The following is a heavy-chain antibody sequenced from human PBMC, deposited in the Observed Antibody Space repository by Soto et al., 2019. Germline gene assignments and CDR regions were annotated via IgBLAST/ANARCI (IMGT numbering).Heavy chain of an antibody. CDR1: GYTFTGYY. J-gene: IGHJ6*02. D-gene: IGHD3-22*01. V-gene: IGHV1-2*04. Sequence: GASVKVSCKASGYTFTGYYMHWVRQTPGQWLEWMGWINPNSGGTNYAQKFQGWVTMTRDTSISTAYMELSRLRSDDTAVYYCAREGGNYYDSSGYKGPIIYYYGMDVWGQGTTVTVSS. CDR2: INPNSGGT. CDR3: AREGGNYYDSSGYKGPIIYYYGMDV.